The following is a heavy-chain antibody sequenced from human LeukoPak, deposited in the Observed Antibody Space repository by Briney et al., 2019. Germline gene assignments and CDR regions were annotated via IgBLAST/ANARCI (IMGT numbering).Heavy chain of an antibody. CDR1: GFTFDDYA. CDR3: AKDIGSNYYYYMDV. D-gene: IGHD4-11*01. Sequence: GGSLRLSCAASGFTFDDYAMHWVRQAPGKGLEWVSLISGDDGSTYYADSVKGRFTISRDNSKNSLYLQMNSLRTEDTALYYCAKDIGSNYYYYMDVWGKGTTDTVSS. CDR2: ISGDDGST. V-gene: IGHV3-43*02. J-gene: IGHJ6*03.